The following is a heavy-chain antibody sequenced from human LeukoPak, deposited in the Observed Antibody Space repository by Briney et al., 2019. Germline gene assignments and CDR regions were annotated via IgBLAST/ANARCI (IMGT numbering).Heavy chain of an antibody. Sequence: PSETLSLTCAVYGGSFSGYYWNWIRQPPGKGLEWIGEINHSGSTNYNPSLKSRVTISVDTSKNQFSLKLSSVTAADTAVYYCARFCGSARPRSGRKSNYYYYYMDVWGKGTTVTVSS. CDR2: INHSGST. CDR1: GGSFSGYY. J-gene: IGHJ6*03. CDR3: ARFCGSARPRSGRKSNYYYYYMDV. D-gene: IGHD3-10*01. V-gene: IGHV4-34*01.